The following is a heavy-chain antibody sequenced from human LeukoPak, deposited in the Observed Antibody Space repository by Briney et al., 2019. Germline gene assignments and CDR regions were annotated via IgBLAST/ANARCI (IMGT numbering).Heavy chain of an antibody. CDR1: GYTFTSYW. Sequence: GESLKISCKGSGYTFTSYWIGWVRQMPGKGLEWMGIIYPDDSDTRYSPSFQGQVTISADKSISTAYLQWSSLKASDTAMYYCARLGMTTVTTVVWGFDYWSQGTLVTVSS. V-gene: IGHV5-51*01. CDR3: ARLGMTTVTTVVWGFDY. CDR2: IYPDDSDT. J-gene: IGHJ4*02. D-gene: IGHD4-17*01.